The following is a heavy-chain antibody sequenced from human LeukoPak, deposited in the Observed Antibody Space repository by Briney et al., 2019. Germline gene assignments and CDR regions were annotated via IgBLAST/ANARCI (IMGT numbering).Heavy chain of an antibody. V-gene: IGHV3-9*01. CDR1: GFTFDDYS. D-gene: IGHD2/OR15-2a*01. J-gene: IGHJ6*04. CDR3: AKDRDRVIEGYDMDV. CDR2: ISWNGGSI. Sequence: GKSLTLSCAAYGFTFDDYSMHWVRQPPGKGLEWVAGISWNGGSIGYADSVKGLFTISRNNAKHSLYRQMNSVRAEDTVMYYCAKDRDRVIEGYDMDVWGKGTTVTVSS.